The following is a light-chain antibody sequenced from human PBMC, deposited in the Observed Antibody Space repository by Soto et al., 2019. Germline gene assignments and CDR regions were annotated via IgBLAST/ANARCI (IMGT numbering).Light chain of an antibody. Sequence: EIVMTQSPATLSVSPGERATLSCRASQSVSSNLAWYQQKPGQAPRLLIYGASTRATGIPARFSGSGSGTEFTLTISSLQSEDFAVYYCQQYAYSTWTFGQGTKVDIK. J-gene: IGKJ1*01. CDR2: GAS. CDR1: QSVSSN. V-gene: IGKV3-15*01. CDR3: QQYAYSTWT.